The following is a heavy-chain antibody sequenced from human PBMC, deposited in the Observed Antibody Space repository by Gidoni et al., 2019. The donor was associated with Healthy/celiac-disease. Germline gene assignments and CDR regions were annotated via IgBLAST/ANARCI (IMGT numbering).Heavy chain of an antibody. V-gene: IGHV3-7*04. CDR1: GFTFSSYW. CDR2: IKQDGSEK. D-gene: IGHD1-26*01. Sequence: EVQLVESGGGLVQPGGSLRLSCAASGFTFSSYWMSWVRQAPGKGLEWVANIKQDGSEKYYVDSGKGRFTISRDNAKNSLYLQMNSLRAEDTAVYYCARDLIVGATTPLEDYWGQGTLVTVSS. CDR3: ARDLIVGATTPLEDY. J-gene: IGHJ4*02.